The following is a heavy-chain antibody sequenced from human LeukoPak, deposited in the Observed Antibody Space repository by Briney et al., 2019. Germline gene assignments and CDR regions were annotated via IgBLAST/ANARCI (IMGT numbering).Heavy chain of an antibody. Sequence: PGGSLRLSCAASGFTFSSYGMHWVRQAPGKGLEWVAVISYDGSNKYYADSVKGRFTISRVNSKNTLYLQMNSLRAEDTAVYYCAKDPRSYDSSGYYDYWGQGTLVTVSS. J-gene: IGHJ4*02. CDR1: GFTFSSYG. CDR2: ISYDGSNK. CDR3: AKDPRSYDSSGYYDY. D-gene: IGHD3-22*01. V-gene: IGHV3-30*18.